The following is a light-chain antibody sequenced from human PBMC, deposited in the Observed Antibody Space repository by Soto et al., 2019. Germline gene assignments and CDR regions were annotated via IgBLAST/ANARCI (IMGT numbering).Light chain of an antibody. Sequence: DIQMTQSPSAVSASVGDRVTITCRASQGISSWLAWYQQKPGKAPKLLIYAASGLQSGVPSRFSGSGSGTDFNLPISSMQPKDVAPKYCHRANSFFQVTFGPGTKVDIK. CDR1: QGISSW. J-gene: IGKJ3*01. V-gene: IGKV1-12*01. CDR2: AAS. CDR3: HRANSFFQVT.